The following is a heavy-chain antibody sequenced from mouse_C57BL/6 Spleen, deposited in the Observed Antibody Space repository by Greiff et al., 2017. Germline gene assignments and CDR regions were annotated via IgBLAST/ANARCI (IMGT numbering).Heavy chain of an antibody. Sequence: VQLQQSGAELVRPGASVKLSCKASGYTFTDYYINWVKQRPGQGLEWIARIYPGSGNTYYNEKFKGKATLTAEKSSSTAYMQLSSLTSEDSAVYFCARGGVRGGYFGVWGTGTTVTVSS. CDR1: GYTFTDYY. V-gene: IGHV1-76*01. D-gene: IGHD2-5*01. CDR3: ARGGVRGGYFGV. CDR2: IYPGSGNT. J-gene: IGHJ1*03.